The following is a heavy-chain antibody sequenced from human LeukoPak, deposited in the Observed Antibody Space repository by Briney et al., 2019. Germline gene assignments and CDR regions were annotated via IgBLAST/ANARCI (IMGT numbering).Heavy chain of an antibody. CDR3: ARDSSSNAFDI. J-gene: IGHJ3*02. D-gene: IGHD6-6*01. CDR1: GDSISSAIYY. Sequence: PSETLSLTCTVSGDSISSAIYYWGWIRQPPGKGLEWIGYIYYSGSTNYNPSLKSRVTISVDTSKNQFSLKLSSVTAADTAVYYCARDSSSNAFDIWGQGTMVTVSS. V-gene: IGHV4-61*01. CDR2: IYYSGST.